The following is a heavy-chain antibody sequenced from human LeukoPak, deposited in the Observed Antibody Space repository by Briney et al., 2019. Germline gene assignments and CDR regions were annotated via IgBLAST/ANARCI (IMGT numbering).Heavy chain of an antibody. CDR1: GFTFSSYS. D-gene: IGHD3-3*01. CDR2: ISSSSSTI. V-gene: IGHV3-48*01. J-gene: IGHJ4*02. CDR3: AGVRSGFWSDY. Sequence: GGSLRLSCAASGFTFSSYSMNWVRQAPGKGLEWVSYISSSSSTIYYADSVKGRFTISRDNAQNSLYLQMNSLRAEDTAVYYCAGVRSGFWSDYWGQGTLVTVSS.